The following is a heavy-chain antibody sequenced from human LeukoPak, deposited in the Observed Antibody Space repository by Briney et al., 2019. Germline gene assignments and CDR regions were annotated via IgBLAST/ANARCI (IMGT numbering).Heavy chain of an antibody. CDR2: IIPIFGTA. CDR3: AGGFGSFLRFDY. CDR1: GGTFSSYA. V-gene: IGHV1-69*13. J-gene: IGHJ4*02. Sequence: ASVKVSCKASGGTFSSYAISWVRQAPGQGLEWMGGIIPIFGTANYAQKFQGRVTITADESTSTAYMELSSLRSEDTAVYYCAGGFGSFLRFDYWGQGTLVTVSS. D-gene: IGHD1-26*01.